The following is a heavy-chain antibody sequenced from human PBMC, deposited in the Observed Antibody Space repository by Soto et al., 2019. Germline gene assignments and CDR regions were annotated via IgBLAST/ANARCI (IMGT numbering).Heavy chain of an antibody. V-gene: IGHV3-48*02. J-gene: IGHJ3*02. Sequence: EVQLVESGGGLVQPGGSLRLSCAASGFTFSSYSMNWVRQAPGKGLEWVSYISSSSSTIYYADSVKGRFTISRDNAKNSLYLQMNSLRDEDTAVYYCARECKLWFGFNDAFDIWGQGTMVTVSS. CDR1: GFTFSSYS. CDR2: ISSSSSTI. CDR3: ARECKLWFGFNDAFDI. D-gene: IGHD3-10*01.